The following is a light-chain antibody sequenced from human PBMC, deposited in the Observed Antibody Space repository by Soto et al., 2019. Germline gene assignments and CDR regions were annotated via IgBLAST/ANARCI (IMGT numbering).Light chain of an antibody. J-gene: IGLJ1*01. CDR1: SGYNNYK. Sequence: QPVLTQPPSASASLGASVTLTCTLSSGYNNYKVDWYQQGPGKGPRFVMRVGTGGIVGSKGDVIPDRFSVLGSGLNRYLTIKNIQEENEGACPCGTDHDNGSNFVYVFGTGTKVTVL. CDR2: VGTGGIVG. V-gene: IGLV9-49*01. CDR3: GTDHDNGSNFVYV.